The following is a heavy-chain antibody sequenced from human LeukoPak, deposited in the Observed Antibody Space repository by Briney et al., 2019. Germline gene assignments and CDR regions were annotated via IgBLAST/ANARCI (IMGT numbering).Heavy chain of an antibody. CDR3: GRHAPYSNYDL. V-gene: IGHV4-34*01. CDR1: GGSFSGYC. Sequence: SETLSLTCAVYGGSFSGYCWSWIRQPPGNGLEWIGEINHSGSTNYNPSLRSRVTISVDTSKNHFSLKLSSVTAADTAVYYCGRHAPYSNYDLWGQGTLVTVSS. D-gene: IGHD2/OR15-2a*01. J-gene: IGHJ5*02. CDR2: INHSGST.